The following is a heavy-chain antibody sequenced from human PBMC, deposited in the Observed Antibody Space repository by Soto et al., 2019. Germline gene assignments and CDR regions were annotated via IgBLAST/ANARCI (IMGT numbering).Heavy chain of an antibody. CDR2: IRSKANSYAT. J-gene: IGHJ6*02. Sequence: PGGSLRLSCAASGFTFSGSAMHWVRQASGKGLEWVGRIRSKANSYATAYAASVKGRFTISRDDSKNTAYLQMNSLKTEDTAVYYCTRHTWLERAAYYYYGMDVWGQGTTVTVSS. D-gene: IGHD1-1*01. CDR1: GFTFSGSA. CDR3: TRHTWLERAAYYYYGMDV. V-gene: IGHV3-73*01.